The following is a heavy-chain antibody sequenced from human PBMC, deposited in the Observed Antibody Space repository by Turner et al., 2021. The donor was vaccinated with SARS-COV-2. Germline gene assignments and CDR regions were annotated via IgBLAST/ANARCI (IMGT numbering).Heavy chain of an antibody. D-gene: IGHD2-8*01. Sequence: QVQLVESGGGVVQPGRSLSLSCEASGFTLSSYGMHWVRQAPGKGLEWVAVIWYDGSNKYYADSVKGRFTISRDNSKNTLYLQMNSLRAEDTAVYYCARDPNAGYYYMDVWGKGTTVTVSS. J-gene: IGHJ6*03. CDR3: ARDPNAGYYYMDV. CDR2: IWYDGSNK. V-gene: IGHV3-33*01. CDR1: GFTLSSYG.